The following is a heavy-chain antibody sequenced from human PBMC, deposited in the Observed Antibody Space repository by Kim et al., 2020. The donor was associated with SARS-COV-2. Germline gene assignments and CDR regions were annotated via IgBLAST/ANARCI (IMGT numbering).Heavy chain of an antibody. D-gene: IGHD3-22*01. CDR2: IYPGDSDT. J-gene: IGHJ5*02. Sequence: GESLKISCKGSGYSFTSYWIGWVRQMPGKGLEWMGIIYPGDSDTRYSPSFQGQVTISADKSISTAYLQWSSLKASDTAMYYCARRVRYYYDSSGGIFDPWGQGTLVTVSS. CDR1: GYSFTSYW. V-gene: IGHV5-51*01. CDR3: ARRVRYYYDSSGGIFDP.